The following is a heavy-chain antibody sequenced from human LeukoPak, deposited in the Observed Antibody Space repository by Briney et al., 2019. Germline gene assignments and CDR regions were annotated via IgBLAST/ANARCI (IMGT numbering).Heavy chain of an antibody. CDR2: ISYDGSNK. D-gene: IGHD3-22*01. CDR1: GFPFSSYA. CDR3: ARDHSSGYYHDSGD. V-gene: IGHV3-30*04. J-gene: IGHJ4*02. Sequence: GGSLRLSCAASGFPFSSYAMHWVRQAPGKGLEWVAVISYDGSNKYYADSVKGRFTISRENSKNTLYLQMNSLRAEDTAVYYCARDHSSGYYHDSGDWGQGTLVTVSS.